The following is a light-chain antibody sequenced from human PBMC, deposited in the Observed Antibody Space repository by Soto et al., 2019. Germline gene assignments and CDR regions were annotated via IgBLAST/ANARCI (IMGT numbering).Light chain of an antibody. Sequence: QSALTQPASVSGSPGQSITISCAGTSSDFGAYNYVSWYQHHPGKAPKLMIYDVNNRPSGDSNRFSGSMSGNTASLTSSGRQVADEADYYCSSWTSGATDVFGSDTKLTVL. CDR2: DVN. CDR1: SSDFGAYNY. J-gene: IGLJ1*01. CDR3: SSWTSGATDV. V-gene: IGLV2-14*03.